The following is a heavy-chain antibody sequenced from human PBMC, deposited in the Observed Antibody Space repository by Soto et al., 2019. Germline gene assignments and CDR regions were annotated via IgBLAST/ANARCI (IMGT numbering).Heavy chain of an antibody. V-gene: IGHV1-58*01. J-gene: IGHJ3*02. D-gene: IGHD3-22*01. CDR3: AADSYYYDSSGSDAFDI. CDR2: IVVGSGNT. CDR1: GFTFTSSA. Sequence: GASVKVSCKASGFTFTSSAVQWVRQARGQRLEWIGWIVVGSGNTNYAQKFQERVTITRDMSTSTAYMELSSLGSEDTAVYYCAADSYYYDSSGSDAFDIWGQGTMVTVSS.